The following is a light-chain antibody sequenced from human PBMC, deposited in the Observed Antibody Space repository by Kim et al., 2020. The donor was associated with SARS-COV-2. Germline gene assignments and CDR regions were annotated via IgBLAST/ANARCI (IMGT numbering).Light chain of an antibody. CDR3: QQRSDWPPA. J-gene: IGKJ4*01. V-gene: IGKV3-11*01. Sequence: PGDRATLSCRASQSVSSYLAWYQQKPGQAPRLLIYDASNRATGIPARFSGSGSGTDFTLTISSLEPEDSAVYYCQQRSDWPPAFGGGTKVDIK. CDR2: DAS. CDR1: QSVSSY.